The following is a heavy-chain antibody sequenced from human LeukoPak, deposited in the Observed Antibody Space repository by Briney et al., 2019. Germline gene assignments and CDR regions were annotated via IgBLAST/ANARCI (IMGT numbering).Heavy chain of an antibody. V-gene: IGHV3-23*01. D-gene: IGHD2-21*01. CDR3: AKDGAILWTQKYFDY. Sequence: PGGSLRLSCAASGFTFSSYAMTWARQAPGKGLEWVSSISASAGSTYYADSVKGRFTISRDNSKGTLYLQMNSLRADDTAIYVCAKDGAILWTQKYFDYWGQGTLVTVSS. CDR2: ISASAGST. CDR1: GFTFSSYA. J-gene: IGHJ4*02.